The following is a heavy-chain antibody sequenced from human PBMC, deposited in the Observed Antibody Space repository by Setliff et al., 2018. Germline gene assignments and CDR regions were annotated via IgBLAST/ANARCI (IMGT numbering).Heavy chain of an antibody. J-gene: IGHJ6*03. CDR3: AGGQPLVRKYYYYMDV. Sequence: GASVKVSCKASGGTFSSYVISWVREAPGQGLEWMGGITPMFGTNYAQKFQGRVTITADESTSTAYMELSSLGSEDTAVYYCAGGQPLVRKYYYYMDVWGKGTTVTVSS. CDR1: GGTFSSYV. V-gene: IGHV1-69*13. D-gene: IGHD3-10*01. CDR2: ITPMFGT.